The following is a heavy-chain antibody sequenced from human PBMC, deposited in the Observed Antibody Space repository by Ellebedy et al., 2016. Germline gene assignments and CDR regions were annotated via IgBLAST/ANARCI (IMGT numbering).Heavy chain of an antibody. CDR2: VYSSGST. CDR1: GDSISTTPYY. CDR3: ARHFQAGRGLRLDY. D-gene: IGHD5-12*01. J-gene: IGHJ4*02. V-gene: IGHV4-61*05. Sequence: SETLSLXXTVSGDSISTTPYYWAWIRQPPGKGLEWIGYVYSSGSTNYNPSLKSRVTISVDTSKNQFSLKLSSVTAADTAVYYCARHFQAGRGLRLDYWGQGTLVIVSS.